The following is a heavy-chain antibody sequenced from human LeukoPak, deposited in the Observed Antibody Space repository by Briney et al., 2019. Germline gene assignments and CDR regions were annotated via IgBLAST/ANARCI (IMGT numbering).Heavy chain of an antibody. Sequence: GGSLRLSCAASGFTFSSYWMSWVRQAPGKGLEWVANIKQDGSEKYYVDSVKGRFTISRDNAKNSLYLQMNSLRAEDTAVYYCARTQNNSSGPTYYYYYYMDVWGKGTTVTVSS. CDR3: ARTQNNSSGPTYYYYYYMDV. CDR1: GFTFSSYW. J-gene: IGHJ6*03. V-gene: IGHV3-7*01. D-gene: IGHD6-19*01. CDR2: IKQDGSEK.